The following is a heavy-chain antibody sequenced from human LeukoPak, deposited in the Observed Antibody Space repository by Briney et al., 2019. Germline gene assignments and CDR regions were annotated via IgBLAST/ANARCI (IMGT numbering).Heavy chain of an antibody. CDR3: ARVSTTANYFDY. V-gene: IGHV3-33*01. J-gene: IGHJ4*02. CDR1: GFTFSDYG. D-gene: IGHD4-11*01. CDR2: IWYDGTNK. Sequence: GGSLRLSCAASGFTFSDYGMHWVRQAPGMGLEWVAIIWYDGTNKYYADSVKGRFTISRDNSKNTLYLQMNGLRAEDTAVYYCARVSTTANYFDYWGQGTLVTVSS.